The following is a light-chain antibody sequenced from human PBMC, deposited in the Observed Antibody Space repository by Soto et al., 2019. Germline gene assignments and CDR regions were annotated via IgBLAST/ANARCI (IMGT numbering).Light chain of an antibody. J-gene: IGLJ1*01. CDR2: GGS. CDR3: QSYDRSLSGTV. CDR1: SSNIGAGYD. V-gene: IGLV1-40*01. Sequence: QSVLTQPPSVSGAPGQRVTISCSGSSSNIGAGYDVHWYQHQPGTAPKLLIYGGSSRPSGVPDRFSGSKSGTSASLAITGLQAEDEADYYCQSYDRSLSGTVFGTGTQLTVL.